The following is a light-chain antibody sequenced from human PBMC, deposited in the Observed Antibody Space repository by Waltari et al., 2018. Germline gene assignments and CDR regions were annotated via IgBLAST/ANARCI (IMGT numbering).Light chain of an antibody. Sequence: QSALTQPPSVSGSPGQSVTISCTGTSSDVGSYNRVSWYQQPPDTAPKLVIYEVSDRPSGVPDRFSGSKPANTAFLTSSGLQAEDETDYFCSSYTSSSTWVFGTGTKVTVL. CDR3: SSYTSSSTWV. CDR1: SSDVGSYNR. J-gene: IGLJ1*01. CDR2: EVS. V-gene: IGLV2-18*02.